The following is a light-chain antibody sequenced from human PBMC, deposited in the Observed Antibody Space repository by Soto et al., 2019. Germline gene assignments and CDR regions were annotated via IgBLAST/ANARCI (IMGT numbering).Light chain of an antibody. CDR2: AAS. CDR3: QQSYSTPRMYT. V-gene: IGKV1-39*01. CDR1: QSISSY. Sequence: DIQMTQSPSSLSASVGDRVTITCRASQSISSYLNWYQQKPGKAPKLLICAASSLQSGVPSRFSGSGSGTDFTLTISSLQPEDFATYYCQQSYSTPRMYTFGQGTKLEIK. J-gene: IGKJ2*01.